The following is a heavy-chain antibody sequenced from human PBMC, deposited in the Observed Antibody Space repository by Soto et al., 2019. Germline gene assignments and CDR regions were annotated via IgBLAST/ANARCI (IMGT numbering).Heavy chain of an antibody. CDR1: GYGFTGFW. D-gene: IGHD6-19*01. Sequence: EVQLVQSGAEGRKPGDSLKISCKTSGYGFTGFWIGWVRQMPGKGLEWMGIIYPRDSEVKYGPSFQGHVTISVDTSIDTAYLQWTRLNISDTAMYYCARHLAVPFHGRVTFYYGLDVWGQGTTVTVSS. CDR2: IYPRDSEV. CDR3: ARHLAVPFHGRVTFYYGLDV. V-gene: IGHV5-51*01. J-gene: IGHJ6*02.